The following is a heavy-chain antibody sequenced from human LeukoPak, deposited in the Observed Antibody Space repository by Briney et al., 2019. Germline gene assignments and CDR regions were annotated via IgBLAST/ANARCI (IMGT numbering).Heavy chain of an antibody. J-gene: IGHJ3*01. D-gene: IGHD5-18*01. CDR3: ATYVDTVRYDAFDV. CDR2: IGSSDSTT. V-gene: IGHV3-48*03. CDR1: GFTFSSYE. Sequence: GGSLRLSCVASGFTFSSYEMNWVRQAPGKGLEWLSYIGSSDSTTHYADSVKGRFTISRDNAKNSLYLQMNSLRTEDAAVYYCATYVDTVRYDAFDVWGQGTMVTVSS.